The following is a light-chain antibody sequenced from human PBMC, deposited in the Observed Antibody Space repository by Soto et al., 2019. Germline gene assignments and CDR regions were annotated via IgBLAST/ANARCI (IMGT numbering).Light chain of an antibody. V-gene: IGKV2D-29*01. CDR3: MQSTQVPWT. J-gene: IGKJ1*01. Sequence: DIVMTQTPLSLSVTPGQPASISCKSSQSLLHSHGKTFLYWFLQKPGQPPQLLIYEVSNRFSGVPARVSGSGSGTDFTLTISRVETDDVGIYYCMQSTQVPWTFGQGTKVEIK. CDR1: QSLLHSHGKTF. CDR2: EVS.